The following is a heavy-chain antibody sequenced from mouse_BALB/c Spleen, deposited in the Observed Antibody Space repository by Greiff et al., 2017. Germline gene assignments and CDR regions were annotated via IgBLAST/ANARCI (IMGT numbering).Heavy chain of an antibody. V-gene: IGHV5-9-3*01. D-gene: IGHD2-2*01. Sequence: EVKLMESGGGLVKPGGSLKLSCAASGFTFSSYAMSWVRQTPEKRLEWVATISSGGSYTYYPDSVKGRFTISRDNAKNTLYLQMSSLRSEDTAMYYCARESSYGYDVTYWGQGTLVTVSA. CDR3: ARESSYGYDVTY. J-gene: IGHJ3*01. CDR2: ISSGGSYT. CDR1: GFTFSSYA.